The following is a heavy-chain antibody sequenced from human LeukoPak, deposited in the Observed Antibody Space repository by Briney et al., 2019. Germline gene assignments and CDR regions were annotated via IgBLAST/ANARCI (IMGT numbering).Heavy chain of an antibody. D-gene: IGHD2/OR15-2a*01. CDR2: ISSSSSYI. V-gene: IGHV3-21*01. CDR1: GFTFSSYS. Sequence: GGSLRLSCAASGFTFSSYSMNWVRQAPGKGLEWVSSISSSSSYIYYADSVKGRFTISRDNAKNSLYLRMNSLRAEDTAVYYCARAHVIRDAFDIWGQGTMVTVSS. J-gene: IGHJ3*02. CDR3: ARAHVIRDAFDI.